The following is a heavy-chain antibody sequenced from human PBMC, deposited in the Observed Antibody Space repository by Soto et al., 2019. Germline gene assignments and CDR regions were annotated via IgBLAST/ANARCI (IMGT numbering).Heavy chain of an antibody. CDR2: INAGNGNT. J-gene: IGHJ6*02. V-gene: IGHV1-3*01. CDR3: ARSGSLEWLLPPLDYYGMDV. D-gene: IGHD3-3*01. CDR1: GYTFTSYA. Sequence: ASVKGSCKASGYTFTSYAMHWVRQAPGQRLEWMGWINAGNGNTKYSQKFQGRVTITRDTSASTAYMELSSLRSEDTAVYYCARSGSLEWLLPPLDYYGMDVWGQGTTVTVSS.